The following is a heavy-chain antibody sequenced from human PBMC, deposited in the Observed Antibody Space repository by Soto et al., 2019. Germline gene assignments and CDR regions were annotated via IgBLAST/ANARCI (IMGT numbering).Heavy chain of an antibody. Sequence: QSGGSLRLSCATSGFTFNTYPMTWVRQAPGKGLEWVSGISSTAGRTSSYADSVKGRFAISRDFSDNTVYLQMNNLRVDDTAVYLCAKGVLSFHYGMEVWGQGPTVTVYS. CDR1: GFTFNTYP. CDR3: AKGVLSFHYGMEV. D-gene: IGHD3-10*01. V-gene: IGHV3-23*01. J-gene: IGHJ6*02. CDR2: ISSTAGRTS.